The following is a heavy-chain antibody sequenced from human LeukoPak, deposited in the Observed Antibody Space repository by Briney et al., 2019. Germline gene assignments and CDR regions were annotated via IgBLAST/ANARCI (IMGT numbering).Heavy chain of an antibody. Sequence: QTGGSLKLSCAASGFTFGDSAMNWVRQASGKGLEWVGHIRGKTNSYATAYAASVRGRFTISRDDSKNTAYLQMNSLKTEDTAVYYCTGGSGWYSPDYWGQGTLVTVSS. CDR3: TGGSGWYSPDY. CDR1: GFTFGDSA. CDR2: IRGKTNSYAT. J-gene: IGHJ4*02. D-gene: IGHD6-19*01. V-gene: IGHV3-73*01.